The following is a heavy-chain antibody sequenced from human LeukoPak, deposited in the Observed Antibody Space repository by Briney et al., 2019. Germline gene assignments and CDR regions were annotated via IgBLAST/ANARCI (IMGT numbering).Heavy chain of an antibody. V-gene: IGHV4-59*11. CDR1: GGSISSHY. J-gene: IGHJ6*03. Sequence: SETLSLTCTVSGGSISSHYWSWIRQPPGRGLEWIGYIYYSGSTNYNPSLKSRVTISVDTSKNQFSLKLSSVTAADTAVYYCARGKTGTTEYYYYYYMDVWGKGTTVTVSS. CDR3: ARGKTGTTEYYYYYYMDV. CDR2: IYYSGST. D-gene: IGHD1-1*01.